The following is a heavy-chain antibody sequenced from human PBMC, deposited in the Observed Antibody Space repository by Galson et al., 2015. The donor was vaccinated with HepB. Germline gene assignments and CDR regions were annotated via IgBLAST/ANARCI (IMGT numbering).Heavy chain of an antibody. CDR2: IIPIFGTA. CDR3: ARYIVVVPAASPSYYYYGMDV. J-gene: IGHJ6*02. Sequence: SVKVSCKASGGTFSSNTISWVRQAPGQGLEWMGGIIPIFGTANYAQKFQGRVTITADESTSTAYMELSSLRSEDTAVYYCARYIVVVPAASPSYYYYGMDVWGQGTTVTVSS. CDR1: GGTFSSNT. V-gene: IGHV1-69*13. D-gene: IGHD2-2*01.